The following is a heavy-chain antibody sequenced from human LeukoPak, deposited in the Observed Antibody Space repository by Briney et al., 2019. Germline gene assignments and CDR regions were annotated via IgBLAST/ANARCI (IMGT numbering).Heavy chain of an antibody. CDR3: GRDRRDGYLAD. CDR1: GGTFSSYA. J-gene: IGHJ4*02. Sequence: ASVKVSCKASGGTFSSYAISWVRQAPGQGLEWMGGIIPIFGTANYAQKFQGRVTITTDESTSTAYMELSSLRSEDTAVYYCGRDRRDGYLADWGQGTLVTVSS. CDR2: IIPIFGTA. D-gene: IGHD5-24*01. V-gene: IGHV1-69*05.